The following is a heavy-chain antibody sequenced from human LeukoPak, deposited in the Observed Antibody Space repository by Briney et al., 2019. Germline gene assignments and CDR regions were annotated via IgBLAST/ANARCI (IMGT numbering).Heavy chain of an antibody. CDR2: ISYDGSNK. CDR3: AKDSGSGSVDY. V-gene: IGHV3-30*18. D-gene: IGHD6-19*01. CDR1: GFTSSSYG. J-gene: IGHJ4*02. Sequence: GGSLRLSCAASGFTSSSYGMHWVRQAPGKGLEWVAVISYDGSNKYYADSVKGRFTISRDNSKNTLYLQMNSLRAEDTAVYYCAKDSGSGSVDYWGQGTLVTVSS.